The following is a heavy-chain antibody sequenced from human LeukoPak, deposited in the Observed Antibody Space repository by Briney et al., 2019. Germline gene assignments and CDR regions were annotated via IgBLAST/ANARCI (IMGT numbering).Heavy chain of an antibody. J-gene: IGHJ6*03. CDR3: APLGGYCSGGTCYSLDV. D-gene: IGHD2-15*01. CDR1: GFTFSSYA. Sequence: GGSLRLSCAASGFTFSSYAMSWVRQAPGKGLEWVSGISGSGGKTYYADSVKGRFTISRDNPKNTLCLQMNSLRGEDTAVYYCAPLGGYCSGGTCYSLDVWGKGTTVTVSS. V-gene: IGHV3-23*01. CDR2: ISGSGGKT.